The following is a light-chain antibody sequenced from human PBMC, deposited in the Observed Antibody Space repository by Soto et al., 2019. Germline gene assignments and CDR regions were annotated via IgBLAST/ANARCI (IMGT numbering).Light chain of an antibody. CDR1: QSVSNN. J-gene: IGKJ5*01. V-gene: IGKV3D-15*01. Sequence: EIVWTQSPATLSLSPGERATLSCRASQSVSNNYLAWYQQKPGQAPRLLIYGASSRATGIPDRFSGSGSGTKFTLSISSLQSEDFAVYYCQQYNNWPITFGQGTRLEIK. CDR3: QQYNNWPIT. CDR2: GAS.